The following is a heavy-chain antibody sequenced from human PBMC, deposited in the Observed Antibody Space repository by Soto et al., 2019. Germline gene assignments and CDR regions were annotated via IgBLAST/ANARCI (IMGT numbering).Heavy chain of an antibody. D-gene: IGHD3-10*01. CDR2: IIPIFGTA. Sequence: QVQLVQSGAEVKKPGSSVKASCKASGGTFSSYAISWVRQAPGQGLEWMGGIIPIFGTANYAQKFQGRVTITAXXXTXXAYMELSSLRSEDTAVYYCAREGGSGSYRYYGMDVWGQGTTVTVSS. CDR1: GGTFSSYA. V-gene: IGHV1-69*12. CDR3: AREGGSGSYRYYGMDV. J-gene: IGHJ6*02.